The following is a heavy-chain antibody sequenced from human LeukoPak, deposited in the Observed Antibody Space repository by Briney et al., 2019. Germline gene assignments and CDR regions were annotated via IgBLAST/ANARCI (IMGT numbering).Heavy chain of an antibody. D-gene: IGHD4-17*01. CDR3: ARDGNGDYAGDPPEY. CDR2: IIPILGTA. Sequence: SVKVSCKASGGTFSSYAISWVRQAPGQGLEWMGGIIPILGTANYAQKFQGRVTITADESTSTAYMELSSLRSEDTAVYYCARDGNGDYAGDPPEYWGQGTLVTVSS. J-gene: IGHJ4*02. V-gene: IGHV1-69*13. CDR1: GGTFSSYA.